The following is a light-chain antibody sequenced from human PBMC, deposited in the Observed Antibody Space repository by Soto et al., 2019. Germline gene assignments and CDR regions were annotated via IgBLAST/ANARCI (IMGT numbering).Light chain of an antibody. CDR1: SFNIGNNY. Sequence: VLTQPPSVSAAPGQKVMISCSLSSFNIGNNYVSWYQQLPGTAPKLLIYDNNKRPSGIPDRFSGSKSGTSATLAITGLQTADEADYYCGAWESSLNPYVFGTGTKVTVL. J-gene: IGLJ1*01. CDR3: GAWESSLNPYV. CDR2: DNN. V-gene: IGLV1-51*01.